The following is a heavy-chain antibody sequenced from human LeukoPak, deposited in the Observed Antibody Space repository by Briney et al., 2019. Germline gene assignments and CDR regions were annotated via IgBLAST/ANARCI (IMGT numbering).Heavy chain of an antibody. J-gene: IGHJ6*02. V-gene: IGHV4-59*01. Sequence: SETLSLTCTVSGGSISSYYWSWIRQPPGKGLEWIGYIYYSGSTNYNPSLKCRVTISVDTSKNQFSLKLSSVTAADTAVYYCARDNWNYGSSMDVWGQGTAVTVSS. CDR1: GGSISSYY. CDR3: ARDNWNYGSSMDV. D-gene: IGHD1-7*01. CDR2: IYYSGST.